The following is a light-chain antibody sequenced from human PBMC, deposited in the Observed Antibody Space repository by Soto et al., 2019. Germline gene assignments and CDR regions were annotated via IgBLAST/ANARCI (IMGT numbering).Light chain of an antibody. CDR2: DVS. J-gene: IGLJ1*01. Sequence: QSALTQPASVSGSPGQSITTSCTGTSRYVGGYNYVSWYQQYPGKAPKLMIYDVSNRPSGVSNRFSGSKSGNTASLTISGLQAEDEADYFCSSYTGSSTYVFGTGTKVTV. CDR3: SSYTGSSTYV. V-gene: IGLV2-14*03. CDR1: SRYVGGYNY.